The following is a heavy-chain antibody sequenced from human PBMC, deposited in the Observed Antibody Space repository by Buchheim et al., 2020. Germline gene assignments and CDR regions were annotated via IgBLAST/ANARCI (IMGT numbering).Heavy chain of an antibody. D-gene: IGHD2-2*02. CDR3: ARDLGDIVVVPAAIRDYYYYMDV. CDR2: INTNTGNP. CDR1: GYTFTSYA. Sequence: QVQLVQSGSELKKPGASVKVSCKASGYTFTSYAMNWVRQAPGQGLEWMGWINTNTGNPTYAQGFTGRFVFSLDTPVSTAYLQISSLKAEDTAVYYCARDLGDIVVVPAAIRDYYYYMDVWGKGTT. J-gene: IGHJ6*03. V-gene: IGHV7-4-1*02.